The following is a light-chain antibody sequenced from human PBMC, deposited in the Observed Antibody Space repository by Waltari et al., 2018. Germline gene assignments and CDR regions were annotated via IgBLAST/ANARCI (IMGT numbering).Light chain of an antibody. Sequence: QSALTQPASVSGSPGQSITISCTRSSRDLRGYSFVPWYQQHPGKAPKLMIYDVSHRPSGVSNRFSGSKSGNTASLTISGLQPEDEADYYCSSYTSIIPPFLFGTGTKVTVL. J-gene: IGLJ1*01. V-gene: IGLV2-14*01. CDR1: SRDLRGYSF. CDR3: SSYTSIIPPFL. CDR2: DVS.